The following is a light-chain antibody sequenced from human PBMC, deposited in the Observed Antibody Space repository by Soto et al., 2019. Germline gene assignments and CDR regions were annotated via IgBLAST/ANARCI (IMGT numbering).Light chain of an antibody. CDR1: QGISSY. J-gene: IGKJ5*01. V-gene: IGKV1-9*01. CDR2: AAS. Sequence: DIQLTHALSFLSPSVGDRVTITCLASQGISSYLAYYQQKPRKAPKLLIYAASTLQRRIPSRFSGSRSGTEFPLTISSLQLEEFATYYCQQLNSYPRITYGQGTPLQI. CDR3: QQLNSYPRIT.